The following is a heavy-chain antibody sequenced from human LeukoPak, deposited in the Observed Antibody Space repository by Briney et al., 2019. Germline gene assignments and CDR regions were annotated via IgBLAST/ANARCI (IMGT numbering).Heavy chain of an antibody. D-gene: IGHD2-2*01. Sequence: GGSLRLSCAATGFSFSGYWMRWVRQAPGKGLEWVANISPEGSDKYYKDSVKGRFTVSRDNAKDSLYLQMNSLRAEDTAVYFCARVQVAVQSVFDYFDYWGQGTLVTVPS. CDR2: ISPEGSDK. V-gene: IGHV3-7*01. CDR3: ARVQVAVQSVFDYFDY. J-gene: IGHJ4*02. CDR1: GFSFSGYW.